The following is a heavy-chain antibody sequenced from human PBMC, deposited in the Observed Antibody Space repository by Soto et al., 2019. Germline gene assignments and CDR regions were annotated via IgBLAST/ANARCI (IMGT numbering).Heavy chain of an antibody. D-gene: IGHD6-13*01. V-gene: IGHV5-51*01. CDR3: ARAIAADPYCYYYGMDV. J-gene: IGHJ6*02. CDR1: GYSFTSYW. Sequence: PGESLKISCKGSGYSFTSYWIGWVRQMPGKGLEWMGIIYPGDSDTRYSPSFQGQVTISADKSISTAYLQWSSLKASDTAMYYCARAIAADPYCYYYGMDVWGQGTTVTVSS. CDR2: IYPGDSDT.